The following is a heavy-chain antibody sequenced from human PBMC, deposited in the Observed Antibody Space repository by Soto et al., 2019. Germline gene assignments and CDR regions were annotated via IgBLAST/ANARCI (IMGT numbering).Heavy chain of an antibody. CDR1: GFTFSSYS. CDR3: ARSKLLRSGAFDI. D-gene: IGHD1-26*01. J-gene: IGHJ3*02. CDR2: ISSSSSYI. Sequence: PGGSLRLSCAASGFTFSSYSMNWVRQAPGKGLEWVSSISSSSSYIYYADSVKGRFNISRDNAKNSLYLQMNSLRAEDTAVYYCARSKLLRSGAFDIWGQGTMVTVSS. V-gene: IGHV3-21*01.